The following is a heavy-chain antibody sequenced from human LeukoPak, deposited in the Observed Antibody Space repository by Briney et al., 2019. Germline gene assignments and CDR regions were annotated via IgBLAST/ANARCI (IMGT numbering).Heavy chain of an antibody. V-gene: IGHV3-15*01. D-gene: IGHD1-7*01. J-gene: IGHJ4*02. CDR1: GFTFSNAW. Sequence: GGSLRLSCAASGFTFSNAWMSWVRQAPGKGLEWVGRIKSKTDGGTTDYAAPVKGRFTISRGDSKNTLYLQMNSLKTEDTAVYYCTTDFGRRDLELRTGVVYWGQGTLVTVSS. CDR3: TTDFGRRDLELRTGVVY. CDR2: IKSKTDGGTT.